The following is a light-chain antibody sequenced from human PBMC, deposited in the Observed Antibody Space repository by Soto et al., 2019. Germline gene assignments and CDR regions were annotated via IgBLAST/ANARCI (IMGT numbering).Light chain of an antibody. Sequence: EIVLTQSPATLSVSPGETATLSCRTSQSVRTNLVWYQQKVGLAPRLLIYSASIRATDVPARFSGSGSGTEFSLTISSLQAEDFGIYYCQQYNNWPQEATFGPGTRVHF. J-gene: IGKJ3*01. V-gene: IGKV3-15*01. CDR3: QQYNNWPQEAT. CDR1: QSVRTN. CDR2: SAS.